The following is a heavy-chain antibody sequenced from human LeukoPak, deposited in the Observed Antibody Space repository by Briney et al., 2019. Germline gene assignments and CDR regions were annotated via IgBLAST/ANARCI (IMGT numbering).Heavy chain of an antibody. CDR3: TTGASYNWNDGGWDAFDI. D-gene: IGHD1-1*01. J-gene: IGHJ3*02. CDR1: GFTFSNAW. V-gene: IGHV3-15*01. CDR2: IKSKTDGGTT. Sequence: GGSLRLSCAASGFTFSNAWMSWVRQAPGKGLEWVGRIKSKTDGGTTDYAAPVKGRFTISRHDSKNTLYLQMNSLKTEDTAVYYCTTGASYNWNDGGWDAFDIWGQGTMVTVSS.